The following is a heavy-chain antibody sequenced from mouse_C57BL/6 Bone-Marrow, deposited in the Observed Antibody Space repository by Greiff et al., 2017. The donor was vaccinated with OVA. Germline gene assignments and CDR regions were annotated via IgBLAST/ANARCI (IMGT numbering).Heavy chain of an antibody. CDR1: GFTFSDYG. V-gene: IGHV5-15*01. CDR2: ISNLAYSI. D-gene: IGHD4-1*01. J-gene: IGHJ3*01. Sequence: EVKLVESGGGLVQPGGFLKLSCAASGFTFSDYGMAWVRQAPRKGPEWVAFISNLAYSIYYADTVTGRFTISRENAQNTLSLEMSSLRSEETAMYYCARGGTWDEPAYWGQGTLVTVSA. CDR3: ARGGTWDEPAY.